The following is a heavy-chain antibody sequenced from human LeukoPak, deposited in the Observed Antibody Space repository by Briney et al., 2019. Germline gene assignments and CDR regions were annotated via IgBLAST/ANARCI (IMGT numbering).Heavy chain of an antibody. J-gene: IGHJ6*03. CDR2: ISAYNVNT. CDR3: ATSPYRSSSGGVGYYYYMDV. CDR1: GYTFTSYG. V-gene: IGHV1-18*01. Sequence: ASVKVSCKASGYTFTSYGISCVRQAPGQGLEWMGLISAYNVNTNYAQKLKGRVTMTTDTSTSTVYMEMRSLRSDDTAVYYCATSPYRSSSGGVGYYYYMDVWGKGTTVTVSS. D-gene: IGHD6-6*01.